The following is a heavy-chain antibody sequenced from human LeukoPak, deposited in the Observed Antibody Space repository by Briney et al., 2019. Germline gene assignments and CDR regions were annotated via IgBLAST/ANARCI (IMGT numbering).Heavy chain of an antibody. CDR2: MYYKGET. CDR3: VGNWNS. Sequence: SETLSLTCTVSGGSIYSRSYYWGWVRQPPGRGLEWIGSMYYKGETYLNPSLKSRVTISVGTSKNQFSLKLSSVTAADTAVYYCVGNWNSWGQGTLVTVPS. D-gene: IGHD1-20*01. J-gene: IGHJ4*02. CDR1: GGSIYSRSYY. V-gene: IGHV4-39*01.